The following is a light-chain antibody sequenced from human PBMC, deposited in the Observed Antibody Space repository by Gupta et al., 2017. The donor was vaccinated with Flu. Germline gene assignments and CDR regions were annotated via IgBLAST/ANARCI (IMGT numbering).Light chain of an antibody. CDR3: CSYAGTFTFV. J-gene: IGLJ2*01. CDR1: SSDVGNYDY. V-gene: IGLV2-11*01. Sequence: SSDVGNYDYVSWYQQHPGKAPKLMIYGVTERPSGVPERFSGSKSGKTASLTISGLQAEDEASYYCCSYAGTFTFVFGGGTKLTVL. CDR2: GVT.